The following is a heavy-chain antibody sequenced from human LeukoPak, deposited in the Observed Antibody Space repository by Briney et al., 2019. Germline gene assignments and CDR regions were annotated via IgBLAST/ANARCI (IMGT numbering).Heavy chain of an antibody. CDR1: GYTFTGYY. J-gene: IGHJ4*02. D-gene: IGHD1-26*01. CDR2: INPNSGGT. V-gene: IGHV1-2*02. Sequence: ASVKVSCKASGYTFTGYYMHWVRQAPGQGLEWMGWINPNSGGTNYAQKFQGRVTMTRDTSISTAYMELSRLRSEDTAVYYCAATVGATWSFDYWGQGTLVTVSS. CDR3: AATVGATWSFDY.